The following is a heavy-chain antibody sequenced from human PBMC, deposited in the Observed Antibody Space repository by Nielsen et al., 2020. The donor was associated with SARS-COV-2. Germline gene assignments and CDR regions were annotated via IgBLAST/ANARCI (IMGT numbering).Heavy chain of an antibody. V-gene: IGHV7-4-1*02. D-gene: IGHD3-9*01. CDR2: INTNTGNP. J-gene: IGHJ4*02. CDR3: AGERSTYYDILTGYRITPFDY. Sequence: WVRQASGQGLEWMGWINTNTGNPTYAQGFTGRFVFSLDTSVSTAYLQISSLKAEDTAVYYCAGERSTYYDILTGYRITPFDYWGQGTLVTVSS.